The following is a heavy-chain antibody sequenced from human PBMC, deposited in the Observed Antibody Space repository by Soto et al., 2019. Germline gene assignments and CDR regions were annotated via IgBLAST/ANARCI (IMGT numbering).Heavy chain of an antibody. CDR3: MRDRRSRTSSPGADYYYYYGMDV. CDR2: IIDIFDTA. V-gene: IGHV1-69*01. J-gene: IGHJ6*02. D-gene: IGHD2-2*01. CDR1: GGTFSSYV. Sequence: VQLVQSGPEVKKPGSSVKVSCKASGGTFSSYVLSWVRQAPGHGLEWMGGIIDIFDTANYAQKFQGRLTITADESTSTSYMELSSLRSDDTAVYYCMRDRRSRTSSPGADYYYYYGMDVWGQGTTVTVSS.